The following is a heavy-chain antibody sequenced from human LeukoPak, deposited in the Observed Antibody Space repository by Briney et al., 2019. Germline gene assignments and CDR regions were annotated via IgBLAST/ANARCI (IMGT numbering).Heavy chain of an antibody. CDR2: IWYDGSNK. V-gene: IGHV3-33*06. CDR1: GFTFSSYG. CDR3: AKEGYCSGGSCYPWFDP. J-gene: IGHJ5*02. Sequence: GRSLRLSCAASGFTFSSYGMHWVRQAPGKGLEWVAVIWYDGSNKYYADSVKGRFTISRDNSKNTLYLQMNSLRAEDTAVYYCAKEGYCSGGSCYPWFDPWGQGTLVTVSS. D-gene: IGHD2-15*01.